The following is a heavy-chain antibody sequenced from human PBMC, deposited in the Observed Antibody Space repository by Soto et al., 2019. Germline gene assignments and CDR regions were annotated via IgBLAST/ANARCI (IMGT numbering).Heavy chain of an antibody. V-gene: IGHV3-30*18. Sequence: GGSLRLSCAASGFTFSSYGMHWVRQAPGKGLEWVAVISYDGSNKYYADSVKGRFTISRDNSKNTLYLQMNSLGAEDTAVYYCAKESYYDSSGYYSAGWFDPWGQGILVT. J-gene: IGHJ5*02. D-gene: IGHD3-22*01. CDR1: GFTFSSYG. CDR3: AKESYYDSSGYYSAGWFDP. CDR2: ISYDGSNK.